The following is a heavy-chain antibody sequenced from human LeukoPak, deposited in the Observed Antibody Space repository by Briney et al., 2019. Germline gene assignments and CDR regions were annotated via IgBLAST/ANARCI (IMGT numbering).Heavy chain of an antibody. V-gene: IGHV3-30*03. Sequence: GRSLRLSCAASGFTFSGYGMHWVRQAPGKGLEWVAVISSDGSNKYYADSVKGRITISRDNSKNTLYVQMNSLRAEDTAVYYCAFCGGDCNTFVDCWGQGTLVTVSS. CDR3: AFCGGDCNTFVDC. J-gene: IGHJ4*02. D-gene: IGHD2-21*02. CDR1: GFTFSGYG. CDR2: ISSDGSNK.